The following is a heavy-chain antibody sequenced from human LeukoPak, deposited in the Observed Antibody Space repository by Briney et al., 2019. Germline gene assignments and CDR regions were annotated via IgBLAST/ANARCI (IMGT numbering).Heavy chain of an antibody. CDR2: IYPGDSET. D-gene: IGHD6-19*01. J-gene: IGHJ4*02. V-gene: IGHV5-51*01. CDR1: GYSFPTYW. CDR3: ARRRAVAGVYYFDY. Sequence: GESLKISCQGSGYSFPTYWIGWVRQMPGKGLEWMGIIYPGDSETRYSPSFQGQVTISADKSISTAYLQWSRLKASDTAMYYCARRRAVAGVYYFDYWGQGTLVTVSS.